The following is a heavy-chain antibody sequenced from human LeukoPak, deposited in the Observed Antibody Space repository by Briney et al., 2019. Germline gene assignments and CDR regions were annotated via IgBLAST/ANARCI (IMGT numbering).Heavy chain of an antibody. J-gene: IGHJ5*02. CDR3: ARGIGRYSYGLVDP. CDR2: ISSSSSYM. V-gene: IGHV3-21*01. CDR1: GFTFSSYS. Sequence: GGSLRLSCAASGFTFSSYSMNWVRQAPGKGLEWVSSISSSSSYMYYADSVKGRFTISRDNAKNSLYLQMNSLRAEDTAVDYCARGIGRYSYGLVDPWGQGTLVTVSS. D-gene: IGHD5-18*01.